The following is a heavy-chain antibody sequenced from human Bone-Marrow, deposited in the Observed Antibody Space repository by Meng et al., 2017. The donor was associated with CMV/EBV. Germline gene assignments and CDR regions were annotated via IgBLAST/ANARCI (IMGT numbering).Heavy chain of an antibody. CDR3: ARDEGGIDY. CDR1: GFTFSNAW. Sequence: GESLKISCAASGFTFSNAWMSWVRQAPGKGLEWVGRIKSKTEGGTTDYAAPVKGRFTISRDNAKNSLYLQMNSLRAEDTALYYCARDEGGIDYWGQGTLVTVSS. D-gene: IGHD3-16*01. CDR2: IKSKTEGGTT. J-gene: IGHJ4*02. V-gene: IGHV3-15*05.